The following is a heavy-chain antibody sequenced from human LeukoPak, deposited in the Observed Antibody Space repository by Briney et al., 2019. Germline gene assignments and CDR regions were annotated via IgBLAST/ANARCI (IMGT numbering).Heavy chain of an antibody. CDR3: ARGVRGSLGY. V-gene: IGHV4-34*01. D-gene: IGHD3-10*01. CDR1: GGSFSGYY. Sequence: PSETLSLTCAVYGGSFSGYYWSWIRQPPGKGLEWIGEINHSGSTNYNPSLKSRVTISVDTSKNQSSLKLSSVTAADTAVYYCARGVRGSLGYWGQGTLVTVSS. J-gene: IGHJ4*02. CDR2: INHSGST.